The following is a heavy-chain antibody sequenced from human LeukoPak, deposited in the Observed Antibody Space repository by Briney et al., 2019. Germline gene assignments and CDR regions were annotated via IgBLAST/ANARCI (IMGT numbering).Heavy chain of an antibody. CDR3: ASEQIAAAGTLYYFDY. CDR2: IYHSGST. J-gene: IGHJ4*02. D-gene: IGHD6-13*01. Sequence: SETLSLTCAVSGYSISSGYYWGWIRRPPGKGLEWIGSIYHSGSTYYNPSLKSRVTISVVTSKNQFSLKLSSVTAADTAVYYCASEQIAAAGTLYYFDYWGQGTLVTVSS. CDR1: GYSISSGYY. V-gene: IGHV4-38-2*01.